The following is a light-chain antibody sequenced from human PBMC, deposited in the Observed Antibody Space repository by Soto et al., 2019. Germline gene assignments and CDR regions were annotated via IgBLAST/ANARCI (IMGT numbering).Light chain of an antibody. V-gene: IGLV2-14*01. CDR2: DVD. CDR3: SSDAASSLE. CDR1: SSDIGDDNY. Sequence: QSALTQPASVSGSPGQSITISCTGTSSDIGDDNYVSWYQQYPGKAPRLVLYDVDNRPSGISDRFSGSKSGDTASLTISGLQAEDEANYYCSSDAASSLEFGGGTKVTVL. J-gene: IGLJ2*01.